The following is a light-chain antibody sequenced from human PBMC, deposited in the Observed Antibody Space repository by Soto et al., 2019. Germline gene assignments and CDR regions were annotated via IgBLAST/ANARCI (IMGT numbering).Light chain of an antibody. CDR2: RAS. J-gene: IGKJ2*01. V-gene: IGKV1-39*01. Sequence: DIQMTQSPFSLSASVGDRVTITCRASQTINIYLSWYQQKPGKAPNLLIYRASDFRSGVPSRFSGSGSGTDFTLTISGVQPEDSATYYCQQSHSTPYTFGQGTKLEI. CDR1: QTINIY. CDR3: QQSHSTPYT.